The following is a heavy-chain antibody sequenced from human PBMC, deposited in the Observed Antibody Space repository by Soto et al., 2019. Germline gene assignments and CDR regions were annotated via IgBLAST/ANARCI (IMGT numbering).Heavy chain of an antibody. Sequence: QITLKESGPPLVKPTQPLTLTCTFSGVSLSTNGVGVGWIRQPPGKALEWLALIYWDDDKRYSPSLRSRLTITKDTSKNQVVLTMTNMDPVDTATYYCAHRRPPSLDVWGQGTTVTVSS. CDR2: IYWDDDK. CDR3: AHRRPPSLDV. V-gene: IGHV2-5*02. CDR1: GVSLSTNGVG. J-gene: IGHJ6*02.